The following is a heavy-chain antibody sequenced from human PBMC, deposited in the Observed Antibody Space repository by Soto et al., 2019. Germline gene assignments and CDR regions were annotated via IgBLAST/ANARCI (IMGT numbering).Heavy chain of an antibody. CDR3: AGALAASFDP. CDR1: GYTFTSYD. D-gene: IGHD6-25*01. CDR2: MNPNSGNT. J-gene: IGHJ5*02. Sequence: QVQLVQSGAEVKKPGASVKVSCKASGYTFTSYDINWVRQATGQGLEWMGWMNPNSGNTGYAQKFQGRVTMTRNTARSTAYMDRSSLRSEDTAVYYCAGALAASFDPWGQVTLVTFSS. V-gene: IGHV1-8*01.